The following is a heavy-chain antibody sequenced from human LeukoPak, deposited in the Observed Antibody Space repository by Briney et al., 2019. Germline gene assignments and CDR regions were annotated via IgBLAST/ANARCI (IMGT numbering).Heavy chain of an antibody. J-gene: IGHJ6*02. D-gene: IGHD2-2*01. CDR2: ISSSGSII. Sequence: GGSLRLSCAASGFTFSDYYMSWIRQALGEGLERVSYISSSGSIIYYADSVKGRFTISRDNAKNSLYLQMNRLSAEDTAVYYCARDLVVVGPYYYYGMDVWGRGTTVTVSS. CDR3: ARDLVVVGPYYYYGMDV. CDR1: GFTFSDYY. V-gene: IGHV3-11*04.